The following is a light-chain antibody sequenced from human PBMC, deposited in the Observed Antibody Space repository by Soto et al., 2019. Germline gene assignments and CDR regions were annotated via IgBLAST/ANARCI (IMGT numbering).Light chain of an antibody. V-gene: IGLV2-14*01. CDR1: SRDVGGYNY. CDR3: SSYTSSSTLDVV. J-gene: IGLJ2*01. Sequence: QLVLTQPASVSGSPGQSITISCTGTSRDVGGYNYVSWYQQHPGKAPKLMIYDVSNRPSGVSNRFSGSKSGNTASLTISGLQAEDEADYYCSSYTSSSTLDVVFGGGTKLTVL. CDR2: DVS.